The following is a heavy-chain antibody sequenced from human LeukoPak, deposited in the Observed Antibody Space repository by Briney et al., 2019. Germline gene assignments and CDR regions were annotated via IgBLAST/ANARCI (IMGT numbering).Heavy chain of an antibody. V-gene: IGHV4-59*01. CDR3: ASVKYYYDSSGYPGWFDP. D-gene: IGHD3-22*01. J-gene: IGHJ5*02. CDR1: GGSISSYY. CDR2: IYYSGST. Sequence: PSETLSLTCTVSGGSISSYYWSWIRQPPGKGLEWIGYIYYSGSTNYNPSLKSRVTISVDTSKNQFSLKLSSVTAVDTAVYYCASVKYYYDSSGYPGWFDPWGQGTLVTVSS.